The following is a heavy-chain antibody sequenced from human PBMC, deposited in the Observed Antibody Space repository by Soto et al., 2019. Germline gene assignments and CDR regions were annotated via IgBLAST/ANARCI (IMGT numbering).Heavy chain of an antibody. V-gene: IGHV3-30*18. CDR2: ISYDTTHK. CDR1: GFNFNNFG. CDR3: AKDRVRGPYRGMDV. J-gene: IGHJ6*02. Sequence: QVQLVESGGGVVQPGRSLRLSCAASGFNFNNFGMHWVRQAPGKGLEWVALISYDTTHKFYVESVKGRFTISRDNSKNTMYLQMNSLRAEDTGVYYCAKDRVRGPYRGMDVWGQGTTVTVSS. D-gene: IGHD3-16*02.